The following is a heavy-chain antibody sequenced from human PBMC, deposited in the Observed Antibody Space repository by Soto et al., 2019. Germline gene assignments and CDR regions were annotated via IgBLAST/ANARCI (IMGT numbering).Heavy chain of an antibody. J-gene: IGHJ5*02. D-gene: IGHD6-6*01. V-gene: IGHV4-59*01. CDR3: AREVIAAPPNWFDP. Sequence: SETLSLSCTVSGGSISSYYWSWIRQPPGKGLEWIGYIYYSGSTNYNPSLKSRVTISVDTSKDQFSLKLSSVTAADTAVYYCAREVIAAPPNWFDPRGQGTPVTVSS. CDR1: GGSISSYY. CDR2: IYYSGST.